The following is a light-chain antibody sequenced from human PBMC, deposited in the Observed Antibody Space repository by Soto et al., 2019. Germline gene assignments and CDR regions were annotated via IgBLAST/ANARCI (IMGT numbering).Light chain of an antibody. CDR2: DVN. V-gene: IGLV2-14*03. CDR3: SSYTSSSLYG. CDR1: SSDVGGYDY. J-gene: IGLJ1*01. Sequence: QSALTQPASVSGSPGQSITISCTGTSSDVGGYDYVSWYQHHPGKAPKLMIYDVNNRPSGVSNRFSGSKSGNTASLTISGLQAEDEADYYCSSYTSSSLYGFGTGTKVTVL.